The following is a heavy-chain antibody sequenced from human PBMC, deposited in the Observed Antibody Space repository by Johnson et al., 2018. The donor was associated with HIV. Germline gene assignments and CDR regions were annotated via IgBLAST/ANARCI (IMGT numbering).Heavy chain of an antibody. Sequence: VQLVESGGGLVQPGGSLRLSCAASGFTFSSYWMHWVRQAPGKGLVWVSRVNSYWSSATYGDSMRGLFTISRDNAKNTLYLQMNSLRAEDTALYYCARDGHSSSWNAFDIWGQGTMVTVSS. D-gene: IGHD6-13*01. CDR2: VNSYWSSA. CDR1: GFTFSSYW. J-gene: IGHJ3*02. CDR3: ARDGHSSSWNAFDI. V-gene: IGHV3-74*01.